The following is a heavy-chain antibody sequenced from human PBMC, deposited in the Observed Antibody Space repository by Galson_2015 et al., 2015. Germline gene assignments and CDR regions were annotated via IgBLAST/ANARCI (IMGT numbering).Heavy chain of an antibody. Sequence: SLRLSCAASGFTFSSYSMNWVRQAPGKGLEWVSSISSSSSYIYYADSVKGRFTISRDNSKNTLYLQMNSLRAEDTAVYYCAKGGSSGYYGWFDPWGQGTLVTVSS. V-gene: IGHV3-21*01. CDR2: ISSSSSYI. CDR3: AKGGSSGYYGWFDP. J-gene: IGHJ5*02. D-gene: IGHD3-22*01. CDR1: GFTFSSYS.